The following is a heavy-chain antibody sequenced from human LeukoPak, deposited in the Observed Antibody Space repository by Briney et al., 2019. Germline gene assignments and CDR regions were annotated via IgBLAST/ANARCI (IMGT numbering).Heavy chain of an antibody. Sequence: ASVKVSCKASGYTFTGYYMHWVRQAPGQGLEWMGWINPSGGSTSYAQKFQGRVTMTRDTSTSTVYMELSSLRSEDTAVYYCARASVYYDFWSGYYDGAENWFDPWGQGTLVTVSS. D-gene: IGHD3-3*01. J-gene: IGHJ5*02. CDR2: INPSGGST. V-gene: IGHV1-46*01. CDR1: GYTFTGYY. CDR3: ARASVYYDFWSGYYDGAENWFDP.